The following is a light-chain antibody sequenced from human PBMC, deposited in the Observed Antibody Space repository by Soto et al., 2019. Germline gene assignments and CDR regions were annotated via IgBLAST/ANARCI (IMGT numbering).Light chain of an antibody. CDR1: QSISRN. CDR2: GAS. Sequence: EIVMTQSPPTLYVTPGERATLSCRASQSISRNLAWFQQKPGQAPSLLIFGASTRAAGVPARFSGSGSGTEFTLTISGLQSEDFAVYFCHQYEYWPKTFGQGTKVEI. CDR3: HQYEYWPKT. J-gene: IGKJ1*01. V-gene: IGKV3-15*01.